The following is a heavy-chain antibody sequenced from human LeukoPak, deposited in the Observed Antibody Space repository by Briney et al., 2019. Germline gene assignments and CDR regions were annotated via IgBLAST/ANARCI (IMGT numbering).Heavy chain of an antibody. CDR3: ARDNHDILTGYPYYFDY. D-gene: IGHD3-9*01. V-gene: IGHV1-18*01. CDR2: VSAHNGNT. Sequence: ASVKVSCKASGYTFTSYGISWVRQAPGQGLEWMGWVSAHNGNTNYAQKLQGRVTMTTDTSTSTAYMELRSLRSDDTAVYYCARDNHDILTGYPYYFDYWGQGTLVTVSS. CDR1: GYTFTSYG. J-gene: IGHJ4*02.